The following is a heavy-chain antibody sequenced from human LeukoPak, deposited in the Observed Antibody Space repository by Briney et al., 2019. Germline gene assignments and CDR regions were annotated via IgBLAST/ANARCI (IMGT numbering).Heavy chain of an antibody. CDR3: IRDFRSADL. V-gene: IGHV3-74*01. Sequence: GSLRLSYVASGFTFSNYWMHWVRQPPGKGLVWVSRIYVDGRTTNYADSVKGRFTISRDNAKNTVYLEMNSLSVEDTATYYCIRDFRSADLWGQGTLVTVTS. J-gene: IGHJ5*02. CDR2: IYVDGRTT. CDR1: GFTFSNYW.